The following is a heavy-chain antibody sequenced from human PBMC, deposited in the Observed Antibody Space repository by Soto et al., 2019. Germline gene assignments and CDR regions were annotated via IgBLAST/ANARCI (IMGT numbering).Heavy chain of an antibody. J-gene: IGHJ6*02. CDR2: IYYSGST. CDR3: ARHDYAHYGIDV. Sequence: PSETLSLTSAVYGWSFGCCYLILIRQPPGKGLEWIGYIYYSGSTYYNPSLKSRVTISVDTSKNQFSLKLSSVTAADTAVYYCARHDYAHYGIDVWVQGTTVTVSS. D-gene: IGHD4-17*01. CDR1: GWSFGCCY. V-gene: IGHV4-30-4*01.